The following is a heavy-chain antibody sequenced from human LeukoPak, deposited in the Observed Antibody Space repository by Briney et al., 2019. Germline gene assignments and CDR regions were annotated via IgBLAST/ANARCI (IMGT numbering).Heavy chain of an antibody. CDR1: GFTVSTNY. CDR3: ARELAYCSTNGCPLGY. D-gene: IGHD2-2*01. J-gene: IGHJ4*02. CDR2: IYNNGNT. V-gene: IGHV3-53*01. Sequence: GGSLRLSCAASGFTVSTNYMTWVRQAPGKGLEWVSIIYNNGNTYYPDSVKGRFTISRDNSKNTLYLQMDSLRAEDTAVYYCARELAYCSTNGCPLGYWGQGTLVTVSS.